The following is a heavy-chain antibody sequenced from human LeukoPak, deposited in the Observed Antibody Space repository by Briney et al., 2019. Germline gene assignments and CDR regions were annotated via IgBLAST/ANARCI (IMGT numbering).Heavy chain of an antibody. CDR2: ISSSSSYI. V-gene: IGHV3-21*04. D-gene: IGHD3-22*01. J-gene: IGHJ4*02. Sequence: PGGSLGLSCAASGFTFSSYSMNWVRQAPGKGLEWVSSISSSSSYIYYADSVKGRFTISRDNSKNTLYLQMNSLRAEDTAVYYCASAATMMIVLRAGVDYWGQGTLVTVSS. CDR1: GFTFSSYS. CDR3: ASAATMMIVLRAGVDY.